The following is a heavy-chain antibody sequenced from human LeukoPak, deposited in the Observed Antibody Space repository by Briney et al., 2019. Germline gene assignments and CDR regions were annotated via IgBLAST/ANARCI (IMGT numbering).Heavy chain of an antibody. J-gene: IGHJ4*02. V-gene: IGHV3-33*01. CDR2: IWYDGSNK. CDR3: ARHHYGSGNCYDS. CDR1: GFTFSTYG. Sequence: GGSLRLSCAASGFTFSTYGIHWVRQAPGKGLEWVAVIWYDGSNKNYADSVKGRFTISRDNSKNTLYLQMNSLRAEDTAVYYCARHHYGSGNCYDSWGQGTLVTVCS. D-gene: IGHD3-10*01.